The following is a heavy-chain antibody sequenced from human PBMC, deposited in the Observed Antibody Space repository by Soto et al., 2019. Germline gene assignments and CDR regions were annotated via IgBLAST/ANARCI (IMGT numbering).Heavy chain of an antibody. Sequence: SETLSLTCTVSGGSVSNGNDYWSWIRQPPGQGLEWIGYIHDSGRTNYNPSLKSRVTISVDTSKNHFSLNLSSVTAADTAVYYCATPTVTTFVWGQGTLVTVSS. D-gene: IGHD4-17*01. CDR2: IHDSGRT. CDR1: GGSVSNGNDY. CDR3: ATPTVTTFV. J-gene: IGHJ4*02. V-gene: IGHV4-61*03.